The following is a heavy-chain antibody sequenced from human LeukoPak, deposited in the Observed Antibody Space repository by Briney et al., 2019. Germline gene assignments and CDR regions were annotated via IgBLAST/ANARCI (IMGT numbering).Heavy chain of an antibody. V-gene: IGHV4-59*08. Sequence: PSETLSLTCTVSGGSISSYYWSWIRQPPGKGLEWIGYIYYSGSTNYNPSLMSRVTISVDASKNQFSLKLSSVTAADTAVYYCARGVSYYDSSGYYNEYFQHWGQGTLVTVSS. CDR2: IYYSGST. D-gene: IGHD3-22*01. CDR1: GGSISSYY. J-gene: IGHJ1*01. CDR3: ARGVSYYDSSGYYNEYFQH.